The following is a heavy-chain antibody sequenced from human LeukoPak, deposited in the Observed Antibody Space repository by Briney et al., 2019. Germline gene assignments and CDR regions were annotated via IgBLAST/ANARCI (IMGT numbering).Heavy chain of an antibody. J-gene: IGHJ4*02. V-gene: IGHV1-3*02. CDR1: GYSFTSCA. CDR2: NNAGNGNT. Sequence: ASVKVSCKASGYSFTSCAMHWVRQAPGQRLEWMGWNNAGNGNTKYSQEFQGRVTITRDTSASTAYMELSSLRSEDMAVYYCARDGSRIAVAGTAYYFDYWGQGTLVTVSS. CDR3: ARDGSRIAVAGTAYYFDY. D-gene: IGHD6-19*01.